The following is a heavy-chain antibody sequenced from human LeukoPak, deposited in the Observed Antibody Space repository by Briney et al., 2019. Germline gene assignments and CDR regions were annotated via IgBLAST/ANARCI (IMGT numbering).Heavy chain of an antibody. Sequence: GGSLRLSCAASGFTVSSDYMSWVRQAPGKGLEWVSVIYSGGSTYYTDSVKGRFTISRDNFKNTLYLQMNSLRAEDTAVYYCARDTRVGATGYWGQGTLVTVSS. CDR3: ARDTRVGATGY. D-gene: IGHD1-26*01. CDR1: GFTVSSDY. V-gene: IGHV3-53*01. J-gene: IGHJ4*02. CDR2: IYSGGST.